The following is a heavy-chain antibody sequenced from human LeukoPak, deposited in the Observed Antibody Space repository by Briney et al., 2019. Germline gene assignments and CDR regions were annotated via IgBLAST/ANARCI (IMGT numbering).Heavy chain of an antibody. CDR2: VSYAVYKK. CDR3: ARADTALVGIYYFDY. D-gene: IGHD5-18*01. V-gene: IGHV3-30*04. CDR1: GFSFSSYA. Sequence: TGGSLRLSCAASGFSFSSYAMHWVRQAPGKRLEWVAVVSYAVYKKDYADSVKGRFTISRDNTKNTLSLQMNSLRPEDTAVYYCARADTALVGIYYFDYWGQGTLVTVSS. J-gene: IGHJ4*02.